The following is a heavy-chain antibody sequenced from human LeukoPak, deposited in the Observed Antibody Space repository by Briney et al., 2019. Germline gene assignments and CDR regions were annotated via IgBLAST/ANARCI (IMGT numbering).Heavy chain of an antibody. CDR1: GFTFSSYS. CDR2: ISSSSSYI. J-gene: IGHJ6*03. V-gene: IGHV3-21*01. Sequence: GGSLRLSRAASGFTFSSYSMNWVRQAPGKGLEWVSSISSSSSYIYYADSVKGRFTISRDNAKNSLYLQMNSLRAEDTAVYYCAREEWELLRYYYYYMDVWGKGTTVTVSS. D-gene: IGHD1-26*01. CDR3: AREEWELLRYYYYYMDV.